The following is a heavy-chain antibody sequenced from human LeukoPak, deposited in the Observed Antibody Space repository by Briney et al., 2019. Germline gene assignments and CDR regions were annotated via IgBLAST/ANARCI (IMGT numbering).Heavy chain of an antibody. Sequence: GGSLRLSCAASGFTFGSYSMNWVRQAPGKGLEWVSSIFPSGGEIHYADSVRGRFTISRENAKNSLYLQMNSLRAGDTAVYYCAREVIGAFDIWGQGTMVTVSS. CDR1: GFTFGSYS. CDR3: AREVIGAFDI. CDR2: IFPSGGEI. D-gene: IGHD2/OR15-2a*01. V-gene: IGHV3-21*01. J-gene: IGHJ3*02.